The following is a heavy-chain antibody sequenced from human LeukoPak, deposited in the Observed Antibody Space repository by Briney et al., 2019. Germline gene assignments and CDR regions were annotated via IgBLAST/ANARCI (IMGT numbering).Heavy chain of an antibody. CDR3: ARGGIAADGPDY. D-gene: IGHD6-13*01. V-gene: IGHV3-53*01. CDR2: IYSGGST. CDR1: GFTVSSNY. Sequence: GGSLRLSCAASGFTVSSNYMSWVSQAPGKGLEWVSVIYSGGSTYYADSVKGRFTISRDNSKNTLYLQMNSLRAEDTAVYYCARGGIAADGPDYWGQGTLVTVSS. J-gene: IGHJ4*02.